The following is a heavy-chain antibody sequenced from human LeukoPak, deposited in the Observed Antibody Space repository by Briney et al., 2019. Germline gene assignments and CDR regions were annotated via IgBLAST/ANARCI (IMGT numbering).Heavy chain of an antibody. CDR2: ISGSGSST. V-gene: IGHV3-23*01. D-gene: IGHD3-10*01. CDR3: ARDRGAGSYN. J-gene: IGHJ4*02. CDR1: GFTFDSYA. Sequence: GGSLRLSCAASGFTFDSYAMTWVRQAPGKGLEWVSGISGSGSSTYYADSVKGRFTVSRDNSKNTPYLQMNSLRAEDTAVYYCARDRGAGSYNWGQGTLVTVSS.